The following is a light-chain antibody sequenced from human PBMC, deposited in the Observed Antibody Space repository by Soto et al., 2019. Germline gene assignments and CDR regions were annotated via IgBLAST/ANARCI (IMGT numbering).Light chain of an antibody. Sequence: EIVLTPSPGTLSLSPGESSTLSCRASQRVSSNFLSWYQQKPGQAPRILIYGASSRASVIPDRFSGSGYGTDFTLNISRLEPQDFAVNYCQQYGSSPRTFGQPTKGAIK. J-gene: IGKJ1*01. V-gene: IGKV3-20*01. CDR1: QRVSSNF. CDR2: GAS. CDR3: QQYGSSPRT.